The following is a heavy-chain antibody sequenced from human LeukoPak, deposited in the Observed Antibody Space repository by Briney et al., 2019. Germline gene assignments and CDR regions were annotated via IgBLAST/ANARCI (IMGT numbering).Heavy chain of an antibody. J-gene: IGHJ4*02. CDR3: AREVSEGFDF. Sequence: GGSLRLSCPASGFTFGGYSMNWIRQAPGKGLEWVSSFGTRSTSIYHAGSVKGRFAISRDNAKNLLYLQMNSLRAEDTALYYCAREVSEGFDFWGQGTLVTVSS. V-gene: IGHV3-21*01. CDR1: GFTFGGYS. D-gene: IGHD3-22*01. CDR2: FGTRSTSI.